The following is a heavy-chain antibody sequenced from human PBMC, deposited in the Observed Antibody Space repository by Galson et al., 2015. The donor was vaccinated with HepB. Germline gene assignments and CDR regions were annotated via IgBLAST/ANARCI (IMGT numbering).Heavy chain of an antibody. CDR3: ARETMVLMPHAVNNGMDV. J-gene: IGHJ6*02. Sequence: PVKVSSLAPGYSDPIHVIRWARQAPRRGLEAMGGFNGDNDQTNYAQGFQGRVTMTIDTSTDTVYMDLSSLRSDDTAVYYCARETMVLMPHAVNNGMDVWGQGTTVSVSS. CDR1: GYSDPIHV. D-gene: IGHD2-8*01. V-gene: IGHV1-18*04. CDR2: FNGDNDQT.